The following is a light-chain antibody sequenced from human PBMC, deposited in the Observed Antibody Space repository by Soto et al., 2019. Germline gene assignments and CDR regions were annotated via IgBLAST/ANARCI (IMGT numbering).Light chain of an antibody. CDR3: QHYNSYSGA. V-gene: IGKV1-5*03. J-gene: IGKJ1*01. Sequence: DIKMTLSLSTLSVTVGDRVTITCRASQTISSWWAWYQQKPGKAPKLLIYKASTLKSGVPSRCSGSGSGTEFTLTISSLQPDDFATYYCQHYNSYSGAFGQGTKVDI. CDR1: QTISSW. CDR2: KAS.